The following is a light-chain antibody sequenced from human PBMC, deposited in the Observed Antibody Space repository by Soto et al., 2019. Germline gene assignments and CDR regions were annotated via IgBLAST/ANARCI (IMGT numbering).Light chain of an antibody. CDR2: GAS. CDR1: QSVTSNY. V-gene: IGKV3-20*01. Sequence: EIVLTQSPGTLSLSPGERATLSCRASQSVTSNYLAWYQQKPGQAPRLLIFGASIRDTGIPDRFSVSVSGTDFTLTIRRLEPEDFAVYHCQQYGSSPTTFGQGTKVEIK. J-gene: IGKJ1*01. CDR3: QQYGSSPTT.